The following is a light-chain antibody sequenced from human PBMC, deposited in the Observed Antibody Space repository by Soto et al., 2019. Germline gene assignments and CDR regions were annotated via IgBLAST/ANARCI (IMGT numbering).Light chain of an antibody. J-gene: IGKJ1*01. Sequence: DIVMTQSPDSLAVSLGERATINCKSSQSVLYSSNNKNYLAWYQQKPGQPPKLLIYWASTRESGVPDRFSGSGSGPDFTLTISSLQAEDVAVYYCPQYYSTPPTFGQGTKVEIK. V-gene: IGKV4-1*01. CDR1: QSVLYSSNNKNY. CDR2: WAS. CDR3: PQYYSTPPT.